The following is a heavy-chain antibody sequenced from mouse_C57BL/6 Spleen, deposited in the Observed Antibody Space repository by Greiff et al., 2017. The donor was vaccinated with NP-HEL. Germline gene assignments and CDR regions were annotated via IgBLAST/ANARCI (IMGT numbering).Heavy chain of an antibody. J-gene: IGHJ4*01. V-gene: IGHV5-6*02. CDR3: ARRDGSSIYAMDY. CDR2: ISSGGSYT. D-gene: IGHD1-1*01. CDR1: GFTFSSYG. Sequence: EVKVVESGGDLVKPGGSLKLSCAASGFTFSSYGMSWVRQTPDKRLEWVATISSGGSYTYYPDSVQGRFTISRDNAKNTLYLQMSSLKSEDTAMYYCARRDGSSIYAMDYWGQGTSVTVSS.